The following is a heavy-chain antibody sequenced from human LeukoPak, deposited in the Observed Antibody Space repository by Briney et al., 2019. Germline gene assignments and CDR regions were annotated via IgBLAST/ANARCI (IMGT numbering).Heavy chain of an antibody. CDR1: GGSISSYY. D-gene: IGHD3-10*01. Sequence: SETLSLTCTVSGGSISSYYWSWIRQPPGKGLEWIGYIYYSGSTNYNPSLKSRVTISVDTSKNQFSLKLSSVTAADTAVYYCARAAPVRGVIRIYYYYYYMDVWGKGTTVTVSS. V-gene: IGHV4-59*01. CDR3: ARAAPVRGVIRIYYYYYYMDV. J-gene: IGHJ6*03. CDR2: IYYSGST.